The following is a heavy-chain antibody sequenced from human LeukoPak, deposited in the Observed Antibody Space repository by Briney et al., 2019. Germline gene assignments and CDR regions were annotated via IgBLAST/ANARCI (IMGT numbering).Heavy chain of an antibody. CDR3: AVGGATGTTGDYFDY. V-gene: IGHV1-8*01. CDR2: MSPNSGNT. Sequence: GASVKVSCKASGYTFTSYDINWVRQATGQGLEWMGWMSPNSGNTGYSQKFQGRVTMTRNTSISTAYMELSSLRSEDTAVYYCAVGGATGTTGDYFDYWGQGTLVTVSS. CDR1: GYTFTSYD. D-gene: IGHD1-1*01. J-gene: IGHJ4*02.